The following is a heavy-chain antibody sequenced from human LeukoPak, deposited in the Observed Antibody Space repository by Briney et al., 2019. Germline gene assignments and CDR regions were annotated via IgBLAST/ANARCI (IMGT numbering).Heavy chain of an antibody. J-gene: IGHJ4*02. CDR3: ARDREYSSSSGGFDY. D-gene: IGHD6-6*01. V-gene: IGHV3-30*03. CDR1: GFTFSTYG. Sequence: GGSLRLSCTASGFTFSTYGMHWVRQAPGKGLEWVTLISYDGSTKYYSDSVKGRFTISRDNAKNSLYLQMNSLRAEDTAMYYCARDREYSSSSGGFDYWGQGTLVTVSS. CDR2: ISYDGSTK.